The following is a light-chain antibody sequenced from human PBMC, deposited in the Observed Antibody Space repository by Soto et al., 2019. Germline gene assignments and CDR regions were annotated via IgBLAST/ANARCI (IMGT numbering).Light chain of an antibody. CDR1: QSVSKY. CDR2: DAS. J-gene: IGKJ5*01. Sequence: EIGLTQSPATLSLSPGERATLSCRASQSVSKYLAWYQQKPGQAPRLLIYDASNRATGIPARFSGSGSGTDFALTISSLEPEDFAVSFCQQRGSWPITFGQGTRLEIK. V-gene: IGKV3-11*01. CDR3: QQRGSWPIT.